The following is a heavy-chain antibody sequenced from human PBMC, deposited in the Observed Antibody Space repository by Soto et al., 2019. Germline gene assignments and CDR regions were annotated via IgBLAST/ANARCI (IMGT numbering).Heavy chain of an antibody. V-gene: IGHV1-69*11. Sequence: QVQLVQSGAEVKKPGSSVKVSCKASGGTFSSYAISWVRQAPGQGLEWMGGIIPILGPANYAQKFQGRVTITAHESTSTAYMELSSLRSEDTAVYYCARNRVKDYPFDPWGQGTLVTVSS. J-gene: IGHJ5*02. CDR2: IIPILGPA. D-gene: IGHD3-16*01. CDR3: ARNRVKDYPFDP. CDR1: GGTFSSYA.